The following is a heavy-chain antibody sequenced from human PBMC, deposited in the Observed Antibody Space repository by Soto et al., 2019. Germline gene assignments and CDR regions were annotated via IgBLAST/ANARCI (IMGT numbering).Heavy chain of an antibody. CDR3: ARYCSGGSCYFRDAFDI. J-gene: IGHJ3*02. V-gene: IGHV1-69*01. CDR1: GGTFSSYA. Sequence: QVQLVQSGAEVKKPGSSVKVSCKASGGTFSSYAISWVRQAPGQGLEWMGGIIPIFGTANYAQKFQGRVTITADESTSTAYMELSSLSSEDTAVYYCARYCSGGSCYFRDAFDIWGQGTMVTVSS. CDR2: IIPIFGTA. D-gene: IGHD2-15*01.